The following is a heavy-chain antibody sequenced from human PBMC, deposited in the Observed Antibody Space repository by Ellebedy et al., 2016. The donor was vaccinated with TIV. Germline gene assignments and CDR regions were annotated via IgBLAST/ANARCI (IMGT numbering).Heavy chain of an antibody. CDR2: INPIGGST. V-gene: IGHV1-46*01. Sequence: ASVKVSCKASGYTFTGYYMYWVRQAPGQGLEWMGVINPIGGSTTYAQKFQGRVAMTRDTSTSTVYMELSSLRSEDTAVYYCVRDLSTADYRDYWGQGTLVTVSS. CDR3: VRDLSTADYRDY. J-gene: IGHJ4*02. CDR1: GYTFTGYY. D-gene: IGHD4-11*01.